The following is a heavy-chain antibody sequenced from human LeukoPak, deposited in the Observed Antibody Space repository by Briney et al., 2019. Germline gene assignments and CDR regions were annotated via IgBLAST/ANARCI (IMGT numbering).Heavy chain of an antibody. D-gene: IGHD3-10*01. J-gene: IGHJ5*02. Sequence: SETLSLTCAVYGGSFSGYYWSWIRQPPGKGLEWIGEINHSGSTNYNPSLKSRVTISVDTSKNQFSLKLSSVTAADTAVYYCASNGVQNYGSASLPWFDPWGQGTLVTVSS. CDR1: GGSFSGYY. CDR2: INHSGST. CDR3: ASNGVQNYGSASLPWFDP. V-gene: IGHV4-34*01.